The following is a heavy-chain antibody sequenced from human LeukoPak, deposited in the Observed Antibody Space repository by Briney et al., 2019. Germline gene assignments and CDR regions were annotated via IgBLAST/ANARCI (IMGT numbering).Heavy chain of an antibody. V-gene: IGHV4-31*03. CDR1: GGSISSGGYY. CDR2: IYYSGST. J-gene: IGHJ4*02. CDR3: ARDPVGATDSFDY. D-gene: IGHD1-26*01. Sequence: PSETLSLTCTVSGGSISSGGYYWSWIRQHPGKGLEWIGYIYYSGSTYYNPSLKSRVTISVDTSKNQFPLKLSSVTAADTAVYYCARDPVGATDSFDYWGQGTLVTVSS.